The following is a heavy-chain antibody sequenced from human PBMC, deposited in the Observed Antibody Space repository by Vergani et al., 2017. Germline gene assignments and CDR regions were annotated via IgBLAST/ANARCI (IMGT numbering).Heavy chain of an antibody. CDR2: IYYSGST. Sequence: QVQLQESGPGLVKPSQTLSLTCTVSGGSISSGGYYWSWIRQHPGKGLEWIGYIYYSGSTNYNPSLKSRVTISVDTSKNQFSLKLSSVTAADTAMYYCARGIIAAAGKTRGNWFDPWGQGTLVTVSS. J-gene: IGHJ5*02. V-gene: IGHV4-31*03. CDR1: GGSISSGGYY. D-gene: IGHD6-13*01. CDR3: ARGIIAAAGKTRGNWFDP.